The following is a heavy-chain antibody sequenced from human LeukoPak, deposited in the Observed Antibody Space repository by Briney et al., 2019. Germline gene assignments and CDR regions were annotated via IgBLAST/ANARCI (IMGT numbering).Heavy chain of an antibody. CDR1: GGSISSYY. D-gene: IGHD3-3*01. CDR3: AREGRITIFGVAPRLDY. Sequence: SETLSLTCTVSGGSISSYYWGWIRQPPGKGLEWIGSIYYSGSTYYNPSLKSRVTISVDTSKNQFSLKLSSVTAADTAVYYCAREGRITIFGVAPRLDYWGQGTLVTVSS. CDR2: IYYSGST. V-gene: IGHV4-39*02. J-gene: IGHJ4*02.